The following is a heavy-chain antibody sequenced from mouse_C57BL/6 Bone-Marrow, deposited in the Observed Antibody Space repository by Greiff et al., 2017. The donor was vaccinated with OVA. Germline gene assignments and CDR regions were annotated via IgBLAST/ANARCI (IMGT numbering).Heavy chain of an antibody. V-gene: IGHV1-52*01. D-gene: IGHD2-3*01. CDR1: GYTFTSYW. CDR3: ARAGWLLPFDY. CDR2: IDPSDSET. J-gene: IGHJ2*01. Sequence: QVHVKQPGAELVRPGSSVKLSCKASGYTFTSYWMHWVKQRPIQGLEWIGNIDPSDSETHYNQKFKDKATLTVDKSASTAYMQLSSLTSEDSAVYYCARAGWLLPFDYWGQGTTLTVSS.